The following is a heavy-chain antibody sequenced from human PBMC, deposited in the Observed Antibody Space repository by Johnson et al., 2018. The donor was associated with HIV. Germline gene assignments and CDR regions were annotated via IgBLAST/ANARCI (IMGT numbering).Heavy chain of an antibody. Sequence: VQLVESGGGLVQPGGSLRLSCAASGFTFSSYDMHWVRQATGKGLEWVSAIGTAGDTYYADSVKGRFTISRDNSKNTLYLQMNSLRAEDTAVYYCAKATTGSDAFDIWGQGTMVTVSS. CDR3: AKATTGSDAFDI. CDR1: GFTFSSYD. V-gene: IGHV3-13*01. J-gene: IGHJ3*02. D-gene: IGHD1-1*01. CDR2: IGTAGDT.